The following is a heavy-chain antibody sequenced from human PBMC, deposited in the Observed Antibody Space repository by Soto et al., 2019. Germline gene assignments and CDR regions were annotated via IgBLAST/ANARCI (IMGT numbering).Heavy chain of an antibody. V-gene: IGHV1-3*01. D-gene: IGHD2-2*01. Sequence: AAVKVSCKASGYTFTSYAMHWGRQAPGQRLEWMGWINAGNGNTKYSQRFQGRVTITRDTSASTAYMELSSLISEDTAVYYCARDGGIVVVPAAYYYYGMDVWGQGTTVTVSS. CDR2: INAGNGNT. CDR3: ARDGGIVVVPAAYYYYGMDV. CDR1: GYTFTSYA. J-gene: IGHJ6*02.